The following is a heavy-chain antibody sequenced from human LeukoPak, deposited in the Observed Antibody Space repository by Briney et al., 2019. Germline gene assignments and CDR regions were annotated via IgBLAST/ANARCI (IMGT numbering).Heavy chain of an antibody. Sequence: GGSLRLSCAASGFTFSRYTMNWVRQAPGKGLEWVSSITSSSSYIYYADSVKGRFTISRDNAKNSLYLQMNSLRAEDTAVYYCTRDGDTTMVGGYHYYMDVWGKGTTVTVSS. D-gene: IGHD5-18*01. J-gene: IGHJ6*03. V-gene: IGHV3-21*01. CDR1: GFTFSRYT. CDR2: ITSSSSYI. CDR3: TRDGDTTMVGGYHYYMDV.